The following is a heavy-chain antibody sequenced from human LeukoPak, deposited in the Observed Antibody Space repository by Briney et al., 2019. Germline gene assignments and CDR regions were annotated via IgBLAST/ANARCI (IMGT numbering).Heavy chain of an antibody. J-gene: IGHJ4*02. V-gene: IGHV3-48*04. CDR1: GFTFSSYS. CDR3: ASPRYNWNADYFDY. CDR2: ISSSGDTT. D-gene: IGHD1-1*01. Sequence: GGSLRLSCAASGFTFSSYSMNWVRQAPGKGLEWVAYISSSGDTTYYADSVKGRFTISRDNAKSSLFLEMKSLRVEDTALYFCASPRYNWNADYFDYWGQGTLVTVSS.